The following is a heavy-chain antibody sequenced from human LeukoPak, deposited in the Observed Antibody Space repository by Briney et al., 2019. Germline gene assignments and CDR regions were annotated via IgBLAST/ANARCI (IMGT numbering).Heavy chain of an antibody. CDR3: ARGPAAWYYFDY. Sequence: GASVKVSCKASGGTFSSYAISWVRQAPGQGREWMGRIIPILGIANYAQKFQGRVTITADKSTSTAYMELSSLRSEDTAVYYCARGPAAWYYFDYWGQGTLVTVSS. V-gene: IGHV1-69*04. J-gene: IGHJ4*02. CDR2: IIPILGIA. D-gene: IGHD2-2*01. CDR1: GGTFSSYA.